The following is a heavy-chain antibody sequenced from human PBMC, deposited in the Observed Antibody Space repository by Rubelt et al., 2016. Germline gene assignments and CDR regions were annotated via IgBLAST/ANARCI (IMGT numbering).Heavy chain of an antibody. D-gene: IGHD2-8*01. CDR1: GYTFTSYA. CDR2: INAGNGNT. CDR3: ARAQRIRLLMVYAPTFDY. Sequence: QVQLAQSGAEVKKPGASVKVSCKASGYTFTSYAMHWVRQAPGQRLEWMGWINAGNGNTKYSQKFQGRVTLTRDTSASTAYMELSSLRSEDTAVYYCARAQRIRLLMVYAPTFDYWGQGTLVTVSS. V-gene: IGHV1-3*01. J-gene: IGHJ4*02.